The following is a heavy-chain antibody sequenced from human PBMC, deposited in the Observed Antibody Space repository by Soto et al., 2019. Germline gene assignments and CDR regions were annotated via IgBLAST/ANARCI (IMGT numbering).Heavy chain of an antibody. J-gene: IGHJ5*02. CDR1: GVSITSYY. D-gene: IGHD1-1*01. Sequence: SETLSLTCTVSGVSITSYYWNWIRLTPGKGLEWIGNIYYSGSPKYHPSLKSRVTILVDTSKNQLSLKLSSVTAADTAVYYCARDKGTGWFDPWGQGTLVTSPQ. V-gene: IGHV4-59*01. CDR3: ARDKGTGWFDP. CDR2: IYYSGSP.